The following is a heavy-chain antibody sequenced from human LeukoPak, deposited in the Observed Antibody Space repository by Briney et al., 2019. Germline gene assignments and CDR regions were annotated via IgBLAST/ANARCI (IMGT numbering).Heavy chain of an antibody. D-gene: IGHD5-24*01. V-gene: IGHV4-59*01. J-gene: IGHJ3*02. Sequence: SETLSLTCAVFGGSFDGYYWSWIRQPPGKGLEWIGYIYYSGSTNYNPSLKSRVTISVDTSKNQFSLKLSSVTAADTAVYYCARSGWRLQFSGVGNDAFDIWGQGTMVTVSS. CDR1: GGSFDGYY. CDR3: ARSGWRLQFSGVGNDAFDI. CDR2: IYYSGST.